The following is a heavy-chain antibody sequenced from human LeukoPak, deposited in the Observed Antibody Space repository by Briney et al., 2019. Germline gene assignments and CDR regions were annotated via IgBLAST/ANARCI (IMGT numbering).Heavy chain of an antibody. V-gene: IGHV3-48*01. CDR1: GFTFSSYS. D-gene: IGHD3-22*01. CDR3: ASRIPYDSSSY. J-gene: IGHJ4*02. Sequence: GGSLRLSCAASGFTFSSYSMNWVRQAPGKGLEWVSYISSSSNTIYYADSVKGRFTISRDNARNSLYLQMHSLRAEDTAVYYCASRIPYDSSSYWGQGTLVTVSS. CDR2: ISSSSNTI.